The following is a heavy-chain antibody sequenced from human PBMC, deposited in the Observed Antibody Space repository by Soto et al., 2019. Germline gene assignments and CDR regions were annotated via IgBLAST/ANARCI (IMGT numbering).Heavy chain of an antibody. Sequence: QVQLVQSGAEVKKPGASVKVSCKASGYTFTSHGISWVRQAPGQGLEWMGWISAYNGDTNYAQKLQGRVTVTTDTSASIAYMVVRRLRSEDMAVYLCVRMVLAANTDYYHYIVVLGKGTTVTVSS. V-gene: IGHV1-18*03. CDR2: ISAYNGDT. D-gene: IGHD3-10*01. J-gene: IGHJ6*03. CDR3: VRMVLAANTDYYHYIVV. CDR1: GYTFTSHG.